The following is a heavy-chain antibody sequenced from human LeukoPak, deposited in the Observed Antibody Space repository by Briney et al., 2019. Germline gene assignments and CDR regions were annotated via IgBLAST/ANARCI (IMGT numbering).Heavy chain of an antibody. CDR2: LYSGGST. CDR1: GFIVSRSH. CDR3: ARDLNVDSSMFGH. J-gene: IGHJ5*02. D-gene: IGHD5-12*01. Sequence: PGGSLRLSCAGSGFIVSRSHISWVRQAPGKGLQWVSSLYSGGSTHYADSVKGRFTISRDTSRNTVSLQMNSLRVEDTAVYYCARDLNVDSSMFGHWGQGTPVTVSS. V-gene: IGHV3-53*01.